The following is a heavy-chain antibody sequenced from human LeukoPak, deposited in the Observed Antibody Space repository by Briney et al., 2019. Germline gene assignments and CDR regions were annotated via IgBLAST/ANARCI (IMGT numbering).Heavy chain of an antibody. D-gene: IGHD3-22*01. CDR1: GGSISSYY. CDR3: ARVVANYYDSSGYYFDY. J-gene: IGHJ4*02. Sequence: SETLSLTCTVSGGSISSYYWSWIRQPAGKGLEWIGRIYTSGSTNYNPSLKSRVTMSVDTSKNQFSLKLSSVTAADTAVYYCARVVANYYDSSGYYFDYWGQGTLVTVSS. CDR2: IYTSGST. V-gene: IGHV4-4*07.